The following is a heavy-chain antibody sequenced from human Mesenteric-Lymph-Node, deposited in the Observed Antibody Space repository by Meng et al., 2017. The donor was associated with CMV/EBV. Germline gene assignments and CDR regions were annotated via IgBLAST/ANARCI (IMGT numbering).Heavy chain of an antibody. CDR3: ARSYYDLEHTYGMDV. CDR1: GYTFTSYG. Sequence: ASVKVSCKASGYTFTSYGISWVRQAPGQGLEWMGWISAYNGNTNYAQKLQGRVTMTTDTSTSTAYMELRSLRSEDTAVYYCARSYYDLEHTYGMDVWGQGTTVTVSS. V-gene: IGHV1-18*01. CDR2: ISAYNGNT. J-gene: IGHJ6*02. D-gene: IGHD3-3*01.